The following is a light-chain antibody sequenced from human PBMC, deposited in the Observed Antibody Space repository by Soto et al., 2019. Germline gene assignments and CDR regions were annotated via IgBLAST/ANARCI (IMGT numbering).Light chain of an antibody. V-gene: IGKV3-11*01. CDR2: DTS. J-gene: IGKJ1*01. CDR1: HSFNSN. Sequence: ENVLTQSPATLSLSPGERATLSCRARHSFNSNHLGWYQQKPGQAPRLLIYDTSKRATGIPARFSGSGSGTDFTLTISNLEPGDFAVYYCQQRSNSWTFGPGTKVDIK. CDR3: QQRSNSWT.